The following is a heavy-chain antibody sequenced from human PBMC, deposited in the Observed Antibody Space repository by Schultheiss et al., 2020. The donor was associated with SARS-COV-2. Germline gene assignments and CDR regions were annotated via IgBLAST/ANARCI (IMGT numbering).Heavy chain of an antibody. J-gene: IGHJ6*02. V-gene: IGHV3-48*01. CDR1: GFTFSSYS. CDR2: ISSSSSTI. D-gene: IGHD3-3*01. Sequence: ESLKISCAASGFTFSSYSMNWVRQAPGKGLEWVSYISSSSSTIYYADSVKGRFTISRDNAKNSLYLQMNSLRAEDTAVYYCARDEYYDFWSGYYTYYYYYGMDVWGQGTTVTVSS. CDR3: ARDEYYDFWSGYYTYYYYYGMDV.